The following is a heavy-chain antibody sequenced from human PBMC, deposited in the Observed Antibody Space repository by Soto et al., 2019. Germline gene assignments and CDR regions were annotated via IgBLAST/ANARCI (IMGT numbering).Heavy chain of an antibody. CDR1: GGSISSGDYY. CDR2: IYYSGST. J-gene: IGHJ5*02. D-gene: IGHD2-2*01. CDR3: ARDWTSLSAAAITGWFDP. V-gene: IGHV4-30-4*01. Sequence: PSETLSLTCTVSGGSISSGDYYWSWIRQPPGKGLEWIGYIYYSGSTYYNPSLKSRVTISVDTSKNHFSLKLSSVTAADTAVYYCARDWTSLSAAAITGWFDPWGQGTLVTVSS.